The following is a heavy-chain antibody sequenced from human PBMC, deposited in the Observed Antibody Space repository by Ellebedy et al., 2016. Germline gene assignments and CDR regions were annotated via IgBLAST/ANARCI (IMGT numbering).Heavy chain of an antibody. J-gene: IGHJ5*02. Sequence: GGSLRLSCTASGFTFSNAWMNWVRQAPGKGLEWVGRIKSKTDGGTTDYAAPVKGRFTISRDDSKNTLYLQMNSLKTEDTAVYYCTTGFRIAAAGTSIFVYNWFDPWGQGTLVTVSS. CDR1: GFTFSNAW. V-gene: IGHV3-15*07. D-gene: IGHD6-13*01. CDR2: IKSKTDGGTT. CDR3: TTGFRIAAAGTSIFVYNWFDP.